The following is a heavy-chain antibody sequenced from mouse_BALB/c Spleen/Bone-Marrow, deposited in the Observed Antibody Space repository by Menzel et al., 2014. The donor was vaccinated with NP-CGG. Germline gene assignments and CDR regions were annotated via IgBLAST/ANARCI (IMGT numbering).Heavy chain of an antibody. V-gene: IGHV5-17*02. CDR3: ARGGNWDDFDV. CDR1: GFTFSTFG. D-gene: IGHD4-1*01. J-gene: IGHJ1*01. CDR2: ISGGSTAI. Sequence: DVKLVESGGGLVQPGGSRKLSCAASGFTFSTFGMHWVRQAPEKGLEWVAYISGGSTAIFYADTLKGRFTISRDNPENTLFLQMTSLRSEDTAMYCCARGGNWDDFDVWGAGTTVTVSS.